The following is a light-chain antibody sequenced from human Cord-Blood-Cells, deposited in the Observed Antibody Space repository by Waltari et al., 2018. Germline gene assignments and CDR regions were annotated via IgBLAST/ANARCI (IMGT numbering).Light chain of an antibody. CDR2: GNS. Sequence: QSVLTQPPSVSGAPGQRVTISCTGSSSNIGAGYDVHWYQQLPGTAPNLLIYGNSNRPSGVPEQFSGAKSGTSASLAITGLQAEDEADYYCQSYDSSLSGWVFGGGTKLTVL. J-gene: IGLJ3*02. CDR1: SSNIGAGYD. V-gene: IGLV1-40*01. CDR3: QSYDSSLSGWV.